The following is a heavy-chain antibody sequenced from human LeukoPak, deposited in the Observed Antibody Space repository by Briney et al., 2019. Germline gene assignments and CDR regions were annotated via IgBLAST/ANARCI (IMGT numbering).Heavy chain of an antibody. CDR3: ASSGSYLLTPAWY. D-gene: IGHD3-10*01. J-gene: IGHJ4*02. CDR2: ISGSGGST. Sequence: GGSLRLSCAASGFTFSSYAMSWVRQAPGKGLEWVSAISGSGGSTYYADSVKGRFTISRDNSKNTLYLQMNSLRAEDTAVYYCASSGSYLLTPAWYWGQGTLVTVSS. V-gene: IGHV3-23*01. CDR1: GFTFSSYA.